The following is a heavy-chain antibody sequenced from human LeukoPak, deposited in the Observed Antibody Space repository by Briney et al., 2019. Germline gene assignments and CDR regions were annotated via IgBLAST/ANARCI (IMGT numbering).Heavy chain of an antibody. CDR2: IKQDGSEK. CDR3: ARVHHSSSWGTDDC. D-gene: IGHD6-13*01. Sequence: GGSLRLSCAASGFTFSSYEMNWVRQAPGKGLEWVANIKQDGSEKYYVDSVRGRFTISRDNAKNSLYLHLNSLRAEDTAVYYCARVHHSSSWGTDDCWGQGTLVTVSS. J-gene: IGHJ4*02. CDR1: GFTFSSYE. V-gene: IGHV3-7*01.